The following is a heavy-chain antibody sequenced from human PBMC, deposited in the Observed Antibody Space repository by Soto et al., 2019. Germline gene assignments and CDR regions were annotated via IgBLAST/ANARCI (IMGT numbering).Heavy chain of an antibody. CDR2: ISGSGGST. CDR1: GFTFSSYA. Sequence: PGGSLRLSCAASGFTFSSYAMSWVRQAPGKGLEWVSAISGSGGSTYYADSVKGRLTISGDNSKNTLYLQMNSLRAEDTAVYYCAKGQTGHGAHFDYWGQGTXVTVSS. J-gene: IGHJ4*02. V-gene: IGHV3-23*01. D-gene: IGHD4-17*01. CDR3: AKGQTGHGAHFDY.